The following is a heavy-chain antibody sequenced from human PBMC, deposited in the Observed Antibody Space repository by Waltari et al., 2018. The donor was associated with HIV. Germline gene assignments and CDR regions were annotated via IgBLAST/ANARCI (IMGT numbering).Heavy chain of an antibody. Sequence: QVQLQESGPGLVKPSQTLSLTCTVSGGSISSGSFYWNWIRQPAGKGLEWIGRIYTSGSTKYNPSLKSRVTISVDTSKNQFSLKRNSVTAADTAVYYCARAEGGNSGVHFDYWGQGTLVTVSS. CDR2: IYTSGST. D-gene: IGHD2-21*02. CDR1: GGSISSGSFY. J-gene: IGHJ4*02. CDR3: ARAEGGNSGVHFDY. V-gene: IGHV4-61*02.